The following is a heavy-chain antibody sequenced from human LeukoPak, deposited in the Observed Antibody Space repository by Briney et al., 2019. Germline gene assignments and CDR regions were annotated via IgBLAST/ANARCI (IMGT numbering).Heavy chain of an antibody. Sequence: ASVKVSCKAAGYTFTSYGICWVRQAPGQGLEWMGWISAYNGNTNYAQKFQGRVTINADESTSTAYMELSSLRSEDTAVYYCARGQLPRGYYYGMDVWGQGTTVTVSS. CDR1: GYTFTSYG. D-gene: IGHD6-6*01. CDR2: ISAYNGNT. CDR3: ARGQLPRGYYYGMDV. J-gene: IGHJ6*02. V-gene: IGHV1-18*01.